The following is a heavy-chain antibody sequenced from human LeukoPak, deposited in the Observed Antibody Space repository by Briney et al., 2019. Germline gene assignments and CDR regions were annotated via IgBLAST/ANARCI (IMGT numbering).Heavy chain of an antibody. D-gene: IGHD4-17*01. CDR2: ISYDGSNK. CDR1: GFTVSSDY. Sequence: GGSLRLPCAASGFTVSSDYMGWVRQAPGKGLEWVAVISYDGSNKYYADSVKGRFTISRDNSKNTLYLQMNSLRAEDTAVYYCARGDYGDYYFDYWGQGTLVTVSS. V-gene: IGHV3-30-3*01. CDR3: ARGDYGDYYFDY. J-gene: IGHJ4*02.